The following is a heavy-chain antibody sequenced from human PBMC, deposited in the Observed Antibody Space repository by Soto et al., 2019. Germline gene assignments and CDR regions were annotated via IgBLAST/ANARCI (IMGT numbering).Heavy chain of an antibody. CDR3: ARDADKGIVIRHLGWFDP. V-gene: IGHV3-30-3*01. CDR2: ISYDGSNK. J-gene: IGHJ5*02. D-gene: IGHD3-22*01. Sequence: GGSLRLSCAASGFTFSSYAMHWVRQAPGKGLEWVAVISYDGSNKYYADSVKGRFTISRDNSKNTLYLQMNSLRAEDTAVYYCARDADKGIVIRHLGWFDPWGQGTLVTVSS. CDR1: GFTFSSYA.